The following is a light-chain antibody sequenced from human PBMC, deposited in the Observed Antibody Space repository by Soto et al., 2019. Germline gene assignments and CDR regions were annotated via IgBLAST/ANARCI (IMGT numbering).Light chain of an antibody. J-gene: IGKJ2*01. CDR3: QQYGSSPYT. Sequence: EMVLTQSPGTLSLSPGERATLSCRASQSVSSIYLAWYQQKPGQAPRLLIYGASSRATGIPDRFSGSGSGTDVPLTISRLEPEDFAVYYCQQYGSSPYTFGQGTKLEIK. V-gene: IGKV3-20*01. CDR2: GAS. CDR1: QSVSSIY.